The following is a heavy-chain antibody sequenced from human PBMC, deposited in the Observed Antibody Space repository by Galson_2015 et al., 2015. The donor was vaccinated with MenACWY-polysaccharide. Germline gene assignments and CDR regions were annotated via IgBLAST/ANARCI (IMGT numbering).Heavy chain of an antibody. CDR3: ARGGRAVSNRNWFDP. CDR1: GDSTTSGGYF. V-gene: IGHV4-31*03. CDR2: ISYDGGT. Sequence: LSLTCTVSGDSTTSGGYFWSWIRQHPGKGLEWIASISYDGGTYYNPSLKSRVTISADTPNNQFSLKLNSVTAADTAVYYCARGGRAVSNRNWFDPWGQETLVTVSS. J-gene: IGHJ5*02. D-gene: IGHD3-16*01.